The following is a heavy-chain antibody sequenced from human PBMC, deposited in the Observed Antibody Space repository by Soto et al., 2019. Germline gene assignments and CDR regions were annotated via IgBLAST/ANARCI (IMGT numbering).Heavy chain of an antibody. CDR2: INQDGSER. CDR1: GFTFSSSW. J-gene: IGHJ4*02. CDR3: ATTSSCAF. D-gene: IGHD2-2*01. V-gene: IGHV3-7*01. Sequence: EVQLVESGGGLVQPGGSLRLSCAASGFTFSSSWMSWVRQAPGRGLEWVANINQDGSERNYVDSVKGRIIISRDNTKNSLYLQMNDLRAEDTAMYCCATTSSCAFWGQGTLVTVSS.